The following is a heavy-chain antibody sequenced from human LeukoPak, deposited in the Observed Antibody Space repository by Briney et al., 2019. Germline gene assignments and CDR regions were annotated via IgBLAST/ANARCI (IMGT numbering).Heavy chain of an antibody. D-gene: IGHD5-12*01. Sequence: ASVKVSCKASGYTFTSYYMHWVQQAPGQGLEWMGIINPSGGSTSYAQKFQGRVTMTRDTSTSTVYMELSSLRSEDTAVYYCARDRPSGGYDSHYYYGMDVWGQGTTVTVSS. CDR2: INPSGGST. J-gene: IGHJ6*02. CDR3: ARDRPSGGYDSHYYYGMDV. V-gene: IGHV1-46*01. CDR1: GYTFTSYY.